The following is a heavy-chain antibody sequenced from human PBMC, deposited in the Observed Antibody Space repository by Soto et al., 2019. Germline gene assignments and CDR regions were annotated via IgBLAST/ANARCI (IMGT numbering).Heavy chain of an antibody. Sequence: ASVKVSCKASGYTFSGYYMHWVRQAPGQGLEWMGWINPNSGGTNYAQKFQGWVTMTRDTSISTAYMELSRLRSDDTAVYYCARANYYGSGSYYNSYNWFDPWGQGTLVTVS. CDR3: ARANYYGSGSYYNSYNWFDP. CDR1: GYTFSGYY. CDR2: INPNSGGT. J-gene: IGHJ5*02. D-gene: IGHD3-10*01. V-gene: IGHV1-2*04.